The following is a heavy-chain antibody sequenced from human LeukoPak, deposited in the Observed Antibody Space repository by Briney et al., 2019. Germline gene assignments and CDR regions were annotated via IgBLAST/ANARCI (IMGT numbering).Heavy chain of an antibody. D-gene: IGHD1-26*01. CDR1: GGSISSYY. J-gene: IGHJ4*02. Sequence: SETLSLTCTVSGGSISSYYWSWIRQPPGKGLEWIGYIYYSGSTNYNPSLKSRVTISVDTSENHFSLRLSSVTAADTAVYYCVRDRGEFSYSHDYWGQGTLVTVSS. CDR2: IYYSGST. CDR3: VRDRGEFSYSHDY. V-gene: IGHV4-59*12.